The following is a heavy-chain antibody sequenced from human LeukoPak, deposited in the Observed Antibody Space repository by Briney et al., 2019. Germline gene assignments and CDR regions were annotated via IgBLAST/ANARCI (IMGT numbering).Heavy chain of an antibody. CDR2: IRSKAYGGTT. CDR3: TRNEIHSSGWYSIPDY. V-gene: IGHV3-49*03. D-gene: IGHD6-19*01. Sequence: GGSLRLSCAASGFTFSSHGMSWFRQAPGKGLEWVGFIRSKAYGGTTEYAASVKGRFTISRDDSKSIAYLQMNSLKTEDTAVYYCTRNEIHSSGWYSIPDYWGQGTLVTVSS. CDR1: GFTFSSHG. J-gene: IGHJ4*02.